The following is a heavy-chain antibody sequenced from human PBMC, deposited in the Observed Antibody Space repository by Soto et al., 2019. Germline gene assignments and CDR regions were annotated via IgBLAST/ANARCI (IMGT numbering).Heavy chain of an antibody. CDR2: IYHSGST. CDR3: ATAGYGYGYVVY. J-gene: IGHJ4*02. CDR1: GGSISSSNW. D-gene: IGHD5-18*01. V-gene: IGHV4-4*02. Sequence: QVQLQESGPGLVKPSGTLSLTCAVSGGSISSSNWWSWVRQPPGKGLEWIGQIYHSGSTHYNPSLKSRVPLSVDKSKTQLSLKVSSVTASETAIYSCATAGYGYGYVVYWGQGSLVTVSS.